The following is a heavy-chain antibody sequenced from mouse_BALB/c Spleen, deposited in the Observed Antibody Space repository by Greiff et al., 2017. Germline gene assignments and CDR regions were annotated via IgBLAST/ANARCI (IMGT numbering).Heavy chain of an antibody. J-gene: IGHJ4*01. V-gene: IGHV1-69*02. CDR3: ARKTTQAAMDY. D-gene: IGHD3-2*02. CDR2: IDPSDSYT. Sequence: VQLQQSGAELVKPGASVKLSCKASGYTFTSYWMHWVKQRPGQGLEWIGEIDPSDSYTNYNQKFKGKATLTVDKSSSTAYMQLSSLTSEDSAVYYCARKTTQAAMDYWGQGTSVTVSS. CDR1: GYTFTSYW.